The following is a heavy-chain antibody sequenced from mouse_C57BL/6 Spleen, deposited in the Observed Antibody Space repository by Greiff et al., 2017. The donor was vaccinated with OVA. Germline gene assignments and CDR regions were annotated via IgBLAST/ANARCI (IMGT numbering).Heavy chain of an antibody. CDR3: TTEGYSNYYFDY. CDR1: GFNIKDYY. J-gene: IGHJ2*01. D-gene: IGHD2-5*01. CDR2: IDPEDGDT. Sequence: EVQLQQSGAELVRPGASVKLSCTASGFNIKDYYMHWVKQRPEQGLEWIGRIDPEDGDTEYAPKFQGKATMTADTSSNTAYLQLSSLTSEDTAVYYCTTEGYSNYYFDYWGQGTTLTVSS. V-gene: IGHV14-1*01.